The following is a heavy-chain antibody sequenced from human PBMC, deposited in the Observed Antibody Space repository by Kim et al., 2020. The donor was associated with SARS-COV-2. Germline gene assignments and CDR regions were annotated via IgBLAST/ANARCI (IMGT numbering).Heavy chain of an antibody. D-gene: IGHD2-15*01. Sequence: SETLSLTCTVSGGSISSYYWSWIRQPPGKGLEWIGYIYYSGSTNYNPSLKSRVSISVDTSKNQFSLKLSSVTAADTAVYYCARGVEASLRGWYFDYWGQG. CDR3: ARGVEASLRGWYFDY. CDR2: IYYSGST. CDR1: GGSISSYY. V-gene: IGHV4-59*01. J-gene: IGHJ4*02.